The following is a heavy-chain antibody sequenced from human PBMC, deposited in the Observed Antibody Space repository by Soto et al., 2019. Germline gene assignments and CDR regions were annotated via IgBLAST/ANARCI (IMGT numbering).Heavy chain of an antibody. V-gene: IGHV1-18*01. CDR2: ISAYNGNT. CDR1: GYTFTSYG. CDR3: ARDEGRLLWFGEFSPLSSGIDV. J-gene: IGHJ6*02. D-gene: IGHD3-10*01. Sequence: ASVKVSCKASGYTFTSYGISWVRQAPGQGLEWMGWISAYNGNTNYAQKLQGRVTMTTDTSTSTAYMELRSLRSEDTAVYYCARDEGRLLWFGEFSPLSSGIDVRAQRTTVTGSS.